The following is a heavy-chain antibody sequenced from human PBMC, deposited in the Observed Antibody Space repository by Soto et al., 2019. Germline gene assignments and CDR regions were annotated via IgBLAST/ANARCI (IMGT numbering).Heavy chain of an antibody. Sequence: SETLSLTCAVYGGPFSGYYWSWIRQPPGKGLEWIGEINHSGSTNYNPSLKSRVTISVDTSKNQFSLKLSSVTAADTAVYYCARVLYYDFWSGYPRYYFDYWGQGTLVTVSS. D-gene: IGHD3-3*01. CDR1: GGPFSGYY. CDR2: INHSGST. V-gene: IGHV4-34*01. J-gene: IGHJ4*02. CDR3: ARVLYYDFWSGYPRYYFDY.